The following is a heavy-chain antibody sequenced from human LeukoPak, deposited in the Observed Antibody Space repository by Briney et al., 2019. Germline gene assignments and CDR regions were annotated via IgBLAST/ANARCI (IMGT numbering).Heavy chain of an antibody. CDR2: IIPILGIA. CDR1: GGTFSSYA. Sequence: SVKVSCKASGGTFSSYAISWVRQAPGQGLEWMGRIIPILGIANYAQKFQGRVTITADKSTSTAYMELSSLRSEDTAVYYCARVVITFGGVTVKNDNWFDPWGQGTLVTVSS. CDR3: ARVVITFGGVTVKNDNWFDP. J-gene: IGHJ5*02. D-gene: IGHD3-16*02. V-gene: IGHV1-69*04.